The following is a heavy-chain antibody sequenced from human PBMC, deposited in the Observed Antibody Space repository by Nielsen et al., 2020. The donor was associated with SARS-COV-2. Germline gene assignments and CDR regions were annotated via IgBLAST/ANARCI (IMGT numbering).Heavy chain of an antibody. CDR2: IYYSGST. Sequence: PGKGLEWIGSIYYSGSTYYNPSLKSRVTISVDTSKYQFSLKLSSVTAADTEFSLKLSSVTAADTAVYYCARGLIAAIDAFDIWGQGTMVTVSS. CDR3: LSSVTAADTAVYYCARGLIAAIDAFDI. V-gene: IGHV4-39*07. D-gene: IGHD6-25*01. J-gene: IGHJ3*02.